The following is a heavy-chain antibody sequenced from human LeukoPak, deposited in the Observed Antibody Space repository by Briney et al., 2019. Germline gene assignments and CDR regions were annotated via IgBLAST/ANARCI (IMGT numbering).Heavy chain of an antibody. D-gene: IGHD3-10*01. CDR3: ARPSFYYGSGSLDY. V-gene: IGHV3-7*01. CDR2: IHDDGIVT. CDR1: GFTFTVYA. J-gene: IGHJ4*02. Sequence: GGSLRLSCAASGFTFTVYAMSWFRQTPGKGLEWVANIHDDGIVTHYVDSVKGRFTISRDNAKNSLYLQMNSLRAEDTAVYYCARPSFYYGSGSLDYWGQGTLVTVSS.